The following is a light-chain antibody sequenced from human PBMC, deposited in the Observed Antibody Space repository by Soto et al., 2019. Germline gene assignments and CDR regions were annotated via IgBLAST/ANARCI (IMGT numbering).Light chain of an antibody. CDR1: SSDVGGYNY. CDR3: SSYTASNTRQIV. J-gene: IGLJ1*01. Sequence: QSVLTQPASVSGSPGQSITISCTGTSSDVGGYNYVSWYQHHPGKAPKLIIYDVSNRPSGVSNRFSGSKSGNTTSLTISGLQPEDEVDYYCSSYTASNTRQIVFGTGTKVTVL. CDR2: DVS. V-gene: IGLV2-14*03.